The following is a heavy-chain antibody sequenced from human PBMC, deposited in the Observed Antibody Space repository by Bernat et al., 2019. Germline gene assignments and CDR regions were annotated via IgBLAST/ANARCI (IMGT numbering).Heavy chain of an antibody. J-gene: IGHJ4*02. CDR2: INHSGST. CDR3: ARGSTDYFDY. Sequence: QVQLQQWGAGLLKPSETLSLTCAVYGGSFSGYYWSWIRQPPGKGLEWIGEINHSGSTNYNPSLKSRVTISVDTSKNQFSLKLSSVTAADTAVYYCARGSTDYFDYWGQGTLVTVSS. V-gene: IGHV4-34*01. CDR1: GGSFSGYY. D-gene: IGHD4-17*01.